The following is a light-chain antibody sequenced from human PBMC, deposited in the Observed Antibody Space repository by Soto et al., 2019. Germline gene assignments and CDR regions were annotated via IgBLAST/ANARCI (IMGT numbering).Light chain of an antibody. CDR1: QSISSW. Sequence: QMTQSDSTVSGSIRDRVTITRRASQSISSWLAWSQQKRGKAPKLLIYQASNLESGGPSRFSGNGYGTELTLTISRMQPDDVATYYCQQYSSYSSFGQGTKVEIK. CDR3: QQYSSYSS. CDR2: QAS. V-gene: IGKV1-5*03. J-gene: IGKJ1*01.